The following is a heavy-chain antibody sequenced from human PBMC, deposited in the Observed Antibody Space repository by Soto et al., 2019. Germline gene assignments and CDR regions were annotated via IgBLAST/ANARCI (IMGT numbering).Heavy chain of an antibody. Sequence: QLQLQESGPGLVKPSETLSLSCSVSGGSINRSNYYWDWIRQPPGKGLEWSGTIYYNGHAYYNPSLKSRATMSVATSTNQFSLKLISVTAADTAVYYCARHFVAVVIKGWGYWGQGTLVTVSS. D-gene: IGHD3-22*01. CDR3: ARHFVAVVIKGWGY. V-gene: IGHV4-39*01. CDR2: IYYNGHA. CDR1: GGSINRSNYY. J-gene: IGHJ4*02.